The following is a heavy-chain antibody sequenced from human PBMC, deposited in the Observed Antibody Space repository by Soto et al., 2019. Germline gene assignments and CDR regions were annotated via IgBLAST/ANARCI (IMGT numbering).Heavy chain of an antibody. CDR2: INHSGRT. CDR3: GRGWDYYYYYGMDX. J-gene: IGHJ6*02. V-gene: IGHV4-34*01. Sequence: SETLSLTCAVYGGSFSGYYWSWIRQPPGKGLEWIGEINHSGRTNYNPSLKSRVTISVDTSKNQFSLKLSSVTAADTAVYYCGRGWDYYYYYGMDXWGQGTTVTVS. D-gene: IGHD3-16*01. CDR1: GGSFSGYY.